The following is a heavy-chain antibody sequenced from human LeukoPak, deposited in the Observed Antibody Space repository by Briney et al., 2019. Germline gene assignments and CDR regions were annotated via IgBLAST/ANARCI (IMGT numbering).Heavy chain of an antibody. CDR3: ARVRYPGGFDY. Sequence: SETLSLTCTVSGGSISSGDYYRSWIRQPPGKGLEWIGYIYYSGSTYYNPSLKSRVTISVDTSKNQFSLKLSSVTAADTAVYYCARVRYPGGFDYWGQGTLVTVSS. J-gene: IGHJ4*02. V-gene: IGHV4-30-4*01. CDR1: GGSISSGDYY. CDR2: IYYSGST. D-gene: IGHD1-1*01.